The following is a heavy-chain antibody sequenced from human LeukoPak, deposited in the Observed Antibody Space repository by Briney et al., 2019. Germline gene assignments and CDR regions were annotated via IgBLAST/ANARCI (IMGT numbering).Heavy chain of an antibody. CDR3: AKEIRTVPGFYGWFDP. Sequence: PGGSLRLSCAASGFTFDDYAMHWVRQAPGKGLEWVSLIRGDGTNTYYAESVKGRFTISRDNSKNTLYLQMNSLRADDTAEYYCAKEIRTVPGFYGWFDPWGQGTLVTVSS. CDR2: IRGDGTNT. D-gene: IGHD6-19*01. CDR1: GFTFDDYA. V-gene: IGHV3-43*02. J-gene: IGHJ5*02.